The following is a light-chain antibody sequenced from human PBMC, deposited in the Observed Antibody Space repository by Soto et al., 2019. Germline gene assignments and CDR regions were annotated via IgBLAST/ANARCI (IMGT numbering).Light chain of an antibody. V-gene: IGLV1-40*01. CDR3: QSYDSCLNDYV. Sequence: QSVLTQPPSVSGAPGQRVTMSCAGTSSNIGADYDVHWYQLLPGIAPKLLIYSNTNRASGVPDRFSGSKSGTSASLDIAGLQAEDEADYYCQSYDSCLNDYVFGPGTKVTVL. CDR2: SNT. J-gene: IGLJ1*01. CDR1: SSNIGADYD.